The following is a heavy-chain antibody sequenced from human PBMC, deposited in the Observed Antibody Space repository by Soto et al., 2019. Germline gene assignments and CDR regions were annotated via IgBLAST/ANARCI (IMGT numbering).Heavy chain of an antibody. CDR1: GYSFTSYW. J-gene: IGHJ6*03. CDR3: ASSIAAAGKYYYYYMDV. D-gene: IGHD6-13*01. CDR2: IYPGDSDT. Sequence: GESLKISCKGSGYSFTSYWIGWVRQMPGKGLEWMGIIYPGDSDTRYSPSFQGQVTISADKSISTAYLQWSSLKASDTAMYYCASSIAAAGKYYYYYMDVWGKGTTVTVSS. V-gene: IGHV5-51*01.